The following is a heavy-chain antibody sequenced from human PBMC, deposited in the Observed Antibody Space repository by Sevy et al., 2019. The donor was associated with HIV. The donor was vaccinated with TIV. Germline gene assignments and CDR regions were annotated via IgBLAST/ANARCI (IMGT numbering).Heavy chain of an antibody. D-gene: IGHD3-22*01. V-gene: IGHV1-18*01. CDR3: ARHKFSSGYYRGYYFDY. J-gene: IGHJ4*02. Sequence: ASVKVSCKASGYIFTKYGISWVRRAPGQGLEWMGWISTDTDKTNHAQKLQGRVTMTTDTSTNTAYMELRSLRSDDTAVYYCARHKFSSGYYRGYYFDYWGQGTLVTVSS. CDR1: GYIFTKYG. CDR2: ISTDTDKT.